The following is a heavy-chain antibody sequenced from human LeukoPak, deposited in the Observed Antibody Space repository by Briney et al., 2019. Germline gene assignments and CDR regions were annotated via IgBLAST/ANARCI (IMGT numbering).Heavy chain of an antibody. J-gene: IGHJ5*02. D-gene: IGHD4/OR15-4a*01. CDR2: YYSGDT. CDR1: RGSISGYS. CDR3: VRGPYGASISKWFDP. Sequence: SETLSLTCTVSRGSISGYSWSWIRQSPGGGLEWIVYYSGDTAYNPSLRSRVTLSVDTSKNQFSLQLRSVTTADTAVYYCVRGPYGASISKWFDPWGQGTQVIVSS. V-gene: IGHV4-59*01.